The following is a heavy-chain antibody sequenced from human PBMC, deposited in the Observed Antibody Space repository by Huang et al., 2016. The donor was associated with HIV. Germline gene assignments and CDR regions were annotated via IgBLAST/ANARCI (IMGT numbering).Heavy chain of an antibody. Sequence: QVQLQESGPGLVKPSETLSLTCTVSGASINNGGYYWSWIRQPPGKGLEWIGYIYFSGNTHYNPSLKSRVSISIDTSKSQFSLRLKSVTATDTALYFCAREGVYDNTGHRGAAFDIWGRGTMVTVSS. CDR3: AREGVYDNTGHRGAAFDI. J-gene: IGHJ3*02. CDR2: IYFSGNT. D-gene: IGHD3-22*01. CDR1: GASINNGGYY. V-gene: IGHV4-30-4*08.